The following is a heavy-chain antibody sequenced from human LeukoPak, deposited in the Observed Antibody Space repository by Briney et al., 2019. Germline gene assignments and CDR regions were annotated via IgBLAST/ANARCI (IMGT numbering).Heavy chain of an antibody. CDR2: INHSGST. J-gene: IGHJ4*02. CDR3: AEDYDILTGYYGYFDS. D-gene: IGHD3-9*01. V-gene: IGHV4-34*01. CDR1: GGSFSGYY. Sequence: SETLSLTCAVYGGSFSGYYWSWIRQPPGKGLEWIGEINHSGSTNYNPSLKSRVTISVDTSKNQFSLKLSSVTAADTAVYYCAEDYDILTGYYGYFDSWGQGTLVTVSS.